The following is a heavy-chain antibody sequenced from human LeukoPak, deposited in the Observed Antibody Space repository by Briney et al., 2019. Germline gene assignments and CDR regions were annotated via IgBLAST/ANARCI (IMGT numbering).Heavy chain of an antibody. CDR3: ARASTFSGSPVDY. D-gene: IGHD1-26*01. CDR1: GFTFSSYA. CDR2: ISGSGGST. V-gene: IGHV3-23*01. Sequence: GGSLRLSCAASGFTFSSYAMSWVRQAPGKGLEWFSAISGSGGSTYYADSVKGRFTISRDNSKNTLSLQMNSLRADDTAVYYCARASTFSGSPVDYWGQGTLVTVSS. J-gene: IGHJ4*02.